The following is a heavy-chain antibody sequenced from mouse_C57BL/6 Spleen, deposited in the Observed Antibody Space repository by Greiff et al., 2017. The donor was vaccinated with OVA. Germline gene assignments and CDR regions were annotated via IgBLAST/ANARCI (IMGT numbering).Heavy chain of an antibody. V-gene: IGHV5-9-1*02. D-gene: IGHD1-2*01. CDR3: TRDHGGDAMDY. CDR2: ISSGGDYI. CDR1: GFTFSSYA. J-gene: IGHJ4*01. Sequence: EVKVVESGEGLVKPGGSLKLSCAASGFTFSSYAMSWVRQTPEKRLEWVAYISSGGDYIYYADTVKGRFTISRDNARNTLYLQMSSLKSEDTAMYYCTRDHGGDAMDYWGQGTSVTVSS.